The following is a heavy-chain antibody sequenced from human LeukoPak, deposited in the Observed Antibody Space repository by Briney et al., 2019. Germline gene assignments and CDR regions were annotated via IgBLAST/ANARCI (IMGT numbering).Heavy chain of an antibody. J-gene: IGHJ4*02. CDR1: GGSFSGYY. CDR3: ARGVGQLGEHPPPFFDY. Sequence: SETLSLTCAIYGGSFSGYYWSWIRQPPGKGLEWIGEINHSGSTNYNPSLKSRVTISVDTSKNQFSLKLSSVTAADTAVCYCARGVGQLGEHPPPFFDYWGQGTLVTVSS. D-gene: IGHD6-6*01. V-gene: IGHV4-34*01. CDR2: INHSGST.